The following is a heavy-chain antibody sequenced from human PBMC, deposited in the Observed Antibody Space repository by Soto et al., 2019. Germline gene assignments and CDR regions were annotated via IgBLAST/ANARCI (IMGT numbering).Heavy chain of an antibody. Sequence: GGSLRLSCAASGFTFSSFVMNWVHLAPGKGLEWVSGISPSGGNTYYADSVKGRFTISRDNSKNTLYLQMNSLRAEDTAVYYCAKGFVGVCYHCSYHFDSWGQGALVTVSS. D-gene: IGHD2-8*01. CDR3: AKGFVGVCYHCSYHFDS. J-gene: IGHJ4*02. CDR2: ISPSGGNT. V-gene: IGHV3-23*01. CDR1: GFTFSSFV.